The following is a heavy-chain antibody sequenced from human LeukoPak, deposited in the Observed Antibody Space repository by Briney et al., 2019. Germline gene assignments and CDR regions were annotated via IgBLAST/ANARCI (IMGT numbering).Heavy chain of an antibody. Sequence: GGSLRLSCAASGLTFSNYDMYWVRQAPGRGLDWVAVVSYDGSDKYYADSVKGRFTISRENSKNTLYLQMTGLRVEDTAVYYCARDSRGPDYWGQGALVTVSS. CDR3: ARDSRGPDY. J-gene: IGHJ4*02. CDR2: VSYDGSDK. V-gene: IGHV3-33*05. CDR1: GLTFSNYD. D-gene: IGHD3-22*01.